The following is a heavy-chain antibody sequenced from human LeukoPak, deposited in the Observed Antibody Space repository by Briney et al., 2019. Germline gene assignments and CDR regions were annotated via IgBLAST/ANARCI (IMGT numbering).Heavy chain of an antibody. J-gene: IGHJ1*01. Sequence: SGGSLRLSCAASGFTFSSYWMYWVRQAPGKGLVWVSRINSDGSSTTYADPVKGRFTISRDNAKNTLYLQMNGLRAEDTAVYYCARPTAATSLSASFQQWGQGTLVTVSS. V-gene: IGHV3-74*03. CDR3: ARPTAATSLSASFQQ. D-gene: IGHD2-15*01. CDR1: GFTFSSYW. CDR2: INSDGSST.